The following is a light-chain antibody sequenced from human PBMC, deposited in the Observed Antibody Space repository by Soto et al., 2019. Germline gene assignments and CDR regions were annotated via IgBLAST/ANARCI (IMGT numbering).Light chain of an antibody. V-gene: IGKV3-20*01. J-gene: IGKJ1*01. Sequence: EIVLAQSPATLSLSPGERATLSCGASQSVSSYLAWYQQKPGQAPRLLIYGASNRATGIPDRFSGSGSGTDFTLTISRLEPEDFAVYYCQQYHSSPPTFGQGTKVDIK. CDR1: QSVSSY. CDR2: GAS. CDR3: QQYHSSPPT.